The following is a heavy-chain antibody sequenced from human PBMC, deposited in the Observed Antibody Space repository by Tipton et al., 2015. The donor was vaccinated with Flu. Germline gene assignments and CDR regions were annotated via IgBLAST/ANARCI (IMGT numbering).Heavy chain of an antibody. CDR1: GGTLSNYV. J-gene: IGHJ5*02. Sequence: QSGAKVKKPGSSVKVSCKASGGTLSNYVIAWVRQAPGQGLEWMGAIIPIFATANYAQKFLGRVTITEDKSTNAAYMELSSLRSEDTAMYYCAVSIIAVTTDFRQSRFDPWGQGTLVTVSS. D-gene: IGHD3-3*02. V-gene: IGHV1-69*06. CDR3: AVSIIAVTTDFRQSRFDP. CDR2: IIPIFATA.